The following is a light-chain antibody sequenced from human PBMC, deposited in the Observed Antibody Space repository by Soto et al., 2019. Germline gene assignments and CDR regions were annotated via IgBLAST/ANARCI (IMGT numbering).Light chain of an antibody. Sequence: QSALTQPPSASGSPGQSVTISCTGTSSDVGGYNYVSWYQQHPGKAPKLMIYEVSKRPSGVPDRFSGSKSGNTASLTVSGLQAEDEDDYYCTSNAGINNVVFGGGTKLTVL. CDR3: TSNAGINNVV. CDR2: EVS. J-gene: IGLJ2*01. CDR1: SSDVGGYNY. V-gene: IGLV2-8*01.